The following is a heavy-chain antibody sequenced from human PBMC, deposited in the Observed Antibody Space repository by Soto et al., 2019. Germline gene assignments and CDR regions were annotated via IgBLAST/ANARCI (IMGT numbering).Heavy chain of an antibody. CDR1: GYTFTNYA. J-gene: IGHJ4*02. V-gene: IGHV1-18*01. D-gene: IGHD6-13*01. Sequence: QVQLVQSGAEVKKPGASVKVSCKASGYTFTNYAFSWVRQAPGQGLEWMGWISAYNGNTNYPQKLQGRVTMTTDTSTSTAYMELRSLRSDDTAVYYCARYLAAAGPFDYWGQGTLVTVSS. CDR3: ARYLAAAGPFDY. CDR2: ISAYNGNT.